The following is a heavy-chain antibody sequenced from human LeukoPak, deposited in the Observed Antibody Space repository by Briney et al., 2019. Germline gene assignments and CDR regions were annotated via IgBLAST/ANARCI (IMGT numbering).Heavy chain of an antibody. D-gene: IGHD1-26*01. Sequence: GGSLRLSCAASGFIFSDHYMDWVRQAPGKGLEWVGRTRNEANIYTTKYAASVKGRFTISRDDSKNSLYLQMDSLKTEDTAVYYCASPVGATTVRAFDIWGQGTMVTVSS. CDR2: TRNEANIYTT. CDR3: ASPVGATTVRAFDI. J-gene: IGHJ3*02. CDR1: GFIFSDHY. V-gene: IGHV3-72*01.